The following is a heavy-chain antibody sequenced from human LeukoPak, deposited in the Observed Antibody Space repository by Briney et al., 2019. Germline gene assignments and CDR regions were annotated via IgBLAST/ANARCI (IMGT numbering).Heavy chain of an antibody. D-gene: IGHD2-8*01. J-gene: IGHJ4*02. CDR1: GFSFSAYW. Sequence: GGSLRLSCAASGFSFSAYWMHWVRQAPGKGLVWVSRINNEGTGTDYADSVRGRFTISRVNVENTLYLQMNSLSADDTAMYYCVRYDVDXXRFDYWGQGTLVTVSS. CDR3: VRYDVDXXRFDY. V-gene: IGHV3-74*01. CDR2: INNEGTGT.